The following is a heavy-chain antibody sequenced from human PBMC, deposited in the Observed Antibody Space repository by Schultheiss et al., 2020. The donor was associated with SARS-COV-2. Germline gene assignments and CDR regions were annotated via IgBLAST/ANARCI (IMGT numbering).Heavy chain of an antibody. CDR2: INHSGST. CDR3: ARGGHYYGSGSYYNPYYYGMDV. CDR1: GYSISSGYY. J-gene: IGHJ6*02. V-gene: IGHV4-38-2*02. Sequence: SETLSLTCTVSGYSISSGYYWSWIRQPPGKGLEWIGEINHSGSTNYNPSLKSRVTMSVDTSKNQFSLKLSSVTAADTAVYYCARGGHYYGSGSYYNPYYYGMDVWGQGTTVTVSS. D-gene: IGHD3-10*01.